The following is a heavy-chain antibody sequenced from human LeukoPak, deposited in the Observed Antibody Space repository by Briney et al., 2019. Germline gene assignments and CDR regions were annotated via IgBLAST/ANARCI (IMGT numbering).Heavy chain of an antibody. J-gene: IGHJ3*02. V-gene: IGHV1-46*01. CDR1: GYTFTSYY. D-gene: IGHD6-13*01. CDR2: INPSGGST. Sequence: GASVKVSCKASGYTFTSYYMHWVRQAPGQGLEWMGIINPSGGSTSYAQKFQGRVTMTTDTSTSTAYMELRSLRSDDTAVYYCASCSWYGDDAFDIWGQGTMVTVSS. CDR3: ASCSWYGDDAFDI.